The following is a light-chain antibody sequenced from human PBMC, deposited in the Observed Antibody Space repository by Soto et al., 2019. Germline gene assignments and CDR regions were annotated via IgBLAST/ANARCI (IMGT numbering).Light chain of an antibody. CDR3: ATWDRSLSVGV. V-gene: IGLV1-51*01. Sequence: QSVLPQPPSVSAAPGQKVTISCSGSSSNIGNNYVFWYQQLPGTAPKLLIYDNDKRPSGIPDRFAGSKSGTSATLGITGLQTGDEDDYYCATWDRSLSVGVFGGGTKLTVL. CDR2: DND. J-gene: IGLJ2*01. CDR1: SSNIGNNY.